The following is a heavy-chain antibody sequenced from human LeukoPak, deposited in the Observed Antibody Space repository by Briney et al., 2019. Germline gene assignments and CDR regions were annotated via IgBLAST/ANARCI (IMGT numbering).Heavy chain of an antibody. V-gene: IGHV4-34*01. Sequence: SETLSLTCAVYGGSFSGYYWSWIRQPPGKGLEWIGEINHSGSTNYNPSLKSRVTISVDTSKNQFSLKLSSVTAADTAVYYCARERGASFGYGGIYFYYYYMDVWGKGTTVTISS. D-gene: IGHD5-18*01. CDR2: INHSGST. CDR1: GGSFSGYY. CDR3: ARERGASFGYGGIYFYYYYMDV. J-gene: IGHJ6*03.